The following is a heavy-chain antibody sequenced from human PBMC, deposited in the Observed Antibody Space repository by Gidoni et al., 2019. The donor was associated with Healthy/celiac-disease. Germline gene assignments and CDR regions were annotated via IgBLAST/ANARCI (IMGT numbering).Heavy chain of an antibody. V-gene: IGHV1-46*01. CDR3: ARERIGITMVRGVTYYYYYGMDV. CDR1: GDTFTSSY. D-gene: IGHD3-10*01. CDR2: INPSGGSI. J-gene: IGHJ6*02. Sequence: QVQLVQSGAEGKKPGASVKVSCRASGDTFTSSYMPWLLQAPGQGLEWMGIINPSGGSISYAQKFQGRVTMTRDTSTSTVYMELSSLRSEDTAVYYCARERIGITMVRGVTYYYYYGMDVWGQGTTVTVSS.